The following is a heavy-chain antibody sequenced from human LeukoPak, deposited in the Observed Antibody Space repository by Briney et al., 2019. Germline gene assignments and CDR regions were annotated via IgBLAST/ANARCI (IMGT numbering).Heavy chain of an antibody. CDR1: GFTFSNAW. V-gene: IGHV3-15*01. J-gene: IGHJ4*02. CDR2: IKSKTDGGTT. Sequence: PGGSLRLSCAASGFTFSNAWMSWVRQAPGKGLEWVGRIKSKTDGGTTDYAAPVKGRFTISRDDSKNTLYLQMNSLKTEDTAVYYCTTDNDYDFWSGYPDYWGQGTLVTVSS. D-gene: IGHD3-3*01. CDR3: TTDNDYDFWSGYPDY.